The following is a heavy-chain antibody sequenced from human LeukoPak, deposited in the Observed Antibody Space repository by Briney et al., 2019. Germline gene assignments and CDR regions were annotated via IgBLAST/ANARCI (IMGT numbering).Heavy chain of an antibody. CDR2: LTYTGGTT. CDR3: AKGYYFDILSGYSSLDS. D-gene: IGHD3-9*01. Sequence: GGSLRLFCVASGFAFNTCYMTWVRQAPGKGLEWVSSLTYTGGTTYYADSVKGRFTISRDDSKNTLYLQMNSLRAEDTAAYYCAKGYYFDILSGYSSLDSWGQGTLVTVCS. V-gene: IGHV3-23*01. J-gene: IGHJ4*02. CDR1: GFAFNTCY.